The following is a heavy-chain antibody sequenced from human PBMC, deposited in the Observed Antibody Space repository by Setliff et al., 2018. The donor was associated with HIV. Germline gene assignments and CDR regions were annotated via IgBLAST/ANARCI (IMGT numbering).Heavy chain of an antibody. CDR3: ARAPTGELDF. Sequence: SETLSLTCTVSGASLSNYYWSWIRQSPGKGLEWIGYMYTSGSANFNPSLKSRATISLDTSNDRFSLRLSSVTAADTAVYHCARAPTGELDFWGQGTLVTVSS. D-gene: IGHD7-27*01. V-gene: IGHV4-4*08. CDR2: MYTSGSA. CDR1: GASLSNYY. J-gene: IGHJ4*02.